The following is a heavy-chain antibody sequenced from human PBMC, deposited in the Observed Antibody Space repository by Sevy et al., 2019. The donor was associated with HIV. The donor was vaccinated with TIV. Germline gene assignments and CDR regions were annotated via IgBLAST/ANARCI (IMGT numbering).Heavy chain of an antibody. CDR3: ARALDYYDSNGFYY. Sequence: GGSPRLSCAASGFTFSDYDMNWVRQAPGKGLEWVSSISSRSSYIHYADSVKGRFTISRDNAKNSLFLQMHSLRAEDTAVYYCARALDYYDSNGFYYWGQGTLVTVSS. V-gene: IGHV3-21*01. D-gene: IGHD3-22*01. CDR2: ISSRSSYI. J-gene: IGHJ4*02. CDR1: GFTFSDYD.